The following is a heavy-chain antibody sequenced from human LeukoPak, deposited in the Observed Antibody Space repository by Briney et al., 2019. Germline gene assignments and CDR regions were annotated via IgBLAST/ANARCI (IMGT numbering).Heavy chain of an antibody. V-gene: IGHV1-18*04. J-gene: IGHJ4*02. CDR1: GYTFTSYG. D-gene: IGHD1-1*01. CDR3: AKAPSAHWPSDY. Sequence: ASVKVSCKASGYTFTSYGITWVRQAPGQGLEWMGWINGHDGNTHYAQNLHDRITMTTDTSSTTVYMELRSLKSDDTAVYYCAKAPSAHWPSDYWGQGTLVTVSS. CDR2: INGHDGNT.